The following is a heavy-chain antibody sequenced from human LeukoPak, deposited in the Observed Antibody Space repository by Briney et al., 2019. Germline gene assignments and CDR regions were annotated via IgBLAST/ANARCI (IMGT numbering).Heavy chain of an antibody. CDR1: GYTFATYG. CDR2: ISAYNGNT. J-gene: IGHJ5*02. Sequence: ASVKVSCKASGYTFATYGISWVRQAPGQGLEWMRWISAYNGNTNYAQKFQGRVTMTTDTSTSTAYMELRSLRSDDTAVYYCARTVGSNYRWFDPWGQGTLVTVSS. D-gene: IGHD1-26*01. V-gene: IGHV1-18*01. CDR3: ARTVGSNYRWFDP.